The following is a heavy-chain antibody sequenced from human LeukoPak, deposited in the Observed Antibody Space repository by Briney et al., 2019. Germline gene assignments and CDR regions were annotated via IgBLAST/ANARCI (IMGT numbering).Heavy chain of an antibody. D-gene: IGHD6-13*01. CDR3: ASNAYSSGWYYFDY. V-gene: IGHV3-53*01. CDR2: IYRGGST. Sequence: PGGSLRLSCAASGFTVSSNLMSWVRQAPGKGLEWVSVIYRGGSTYYADSVKGRFTISRDNSENTLHLQMNSLRAEDTAVYYCASNAYSSGWYYFDYWGQGTLVTVSS. J-gene: IGHJ4*02. CDR1: GFTVSSNL.